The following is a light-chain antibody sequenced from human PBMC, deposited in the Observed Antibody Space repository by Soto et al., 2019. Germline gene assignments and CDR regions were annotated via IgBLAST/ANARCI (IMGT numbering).Light chain of an antibody. CDR2: DAS. Sequence: EIVLTQSPDTLSLSPGEGATLSCRASHDVSVSLVWYRQRPGQSPRLLIHDASNRATGISARFSGSGSGTEFTLTISSLQSEDFAVYYCQQYNNWPPWTFGQGTKVDIK. CDR3: QQYNNWPPWT. J-gene: IGKJ1*01. V-gene: IGKV3-11*01. CDR1: HDVSVS.